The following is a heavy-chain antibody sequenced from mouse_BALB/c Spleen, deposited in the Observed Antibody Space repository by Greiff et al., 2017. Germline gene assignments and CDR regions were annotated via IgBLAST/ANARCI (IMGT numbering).Heavy chain of an antibody. Sequence: EVQLVESGGGLVQPGGSRKLSCAASGFTFSSFGMHWVRQAPEKGLEWVAYISSGSSTIYYADTVKGRFTISRDNPKNTLFLQMTSLRSEDTAMYYCARSSLLLRSYYFDDWGQGTTLTVSS. J-gene: IGHJ2*01. V-gene: IGHV5-17*02. CDR3: ARSSLLLRSYYFDD. CDR2: ISSGSSTI. CDR1: GFTFSSFG. D-gene: IGHD1-1*01.